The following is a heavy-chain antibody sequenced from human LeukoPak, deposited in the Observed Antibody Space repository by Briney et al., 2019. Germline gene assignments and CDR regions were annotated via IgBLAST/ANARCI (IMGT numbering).Heavy chain of an antibody. J-gene: IGHJ4*02. CDR1: GYTFTGYY. V-gene: IGHV1-2*02. CDR3: ARVQSPWYATYFDY. Sequence: GASVKVSCKASGYTFTGYYMHWVRQAPGQGLEWMGWINPNSGGTNYAQKFQGRVTMTRDTSISTAYMELSRLRSDDTAVYYCARVQSPWYATYFDYWGQGTLVTVSS. CDR2: INPNSGGT. D-gene: IGHD2-8*01.